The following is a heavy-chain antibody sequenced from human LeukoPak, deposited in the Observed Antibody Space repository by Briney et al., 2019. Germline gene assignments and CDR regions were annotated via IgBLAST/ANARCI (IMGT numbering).Heavy chain of an antibody. J-gene: IGHJ4*02. Sequence: GGSLRLSCAASGFTFSSYAMSWVRQAPGKGLEWVSAISGSGGSTYYADSVKGRFTISRDNSKNTLYLQMNSLRAEDTAVYYCVKGLVNYDILTGYWGNYYFDYWGQGTLVTVSS. CDR3: VKGLVNYDILTGYWGNYYFDY. CDR2: ISGSGGST. CDR1: GFTFSSYA. D-gene: IGHD3-9*01. V-gene: IGHV3-23*01.